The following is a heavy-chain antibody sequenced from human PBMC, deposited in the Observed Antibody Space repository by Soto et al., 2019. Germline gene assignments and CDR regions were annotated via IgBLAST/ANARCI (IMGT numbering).Heavy chain of an antibody. CDR2: IKQDGSEI. V-gene: IGHV3-7*05. D-gene: IGHD2-2*01. Sequence: PGGSLRLSCAASGFTFSSYWMSWVRQGPGKGPEWVANIKQDGSEIYYVDSVKGRFTISRDNAKNSLYLQMTSLRVEDTAVYHCAKSISAIPGDSWGQGTLVTVPS. J-gene: IGHJ4*02. CDR1: GFTFSSYW. CDR3: AKSISAIPGDS.